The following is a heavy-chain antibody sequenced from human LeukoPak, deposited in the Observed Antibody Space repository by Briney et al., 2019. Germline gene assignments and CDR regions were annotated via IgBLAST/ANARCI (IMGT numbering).Heavy chain of an antibody. CDR3: AAGYYDILSG. Sequence: SVKVSCKASGFTFSNSAMQWVRQARGQRLEWIGWVVVGSGNTNYAQKFQERVSITRDMSRSTVYMELSSLRSEDTAVYYCAAGYYDILSGWGQGTLVTVSS. V-gene: IGHV1-58*02. J-gene: IGHJ4*02. D-gene: IGHD3-9*01. CDR1: GFTFSNSA. CDR2: VVVGSGNT.